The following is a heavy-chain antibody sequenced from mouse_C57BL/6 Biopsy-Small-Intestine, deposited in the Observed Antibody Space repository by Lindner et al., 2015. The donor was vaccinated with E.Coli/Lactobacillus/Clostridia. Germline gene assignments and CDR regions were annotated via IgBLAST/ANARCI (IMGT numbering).Heavy chain of an antibody. CDR2: IIPILNVA. Sequence: SVKVSCKASEGTFSNYGCRLGATGPGQGPEWMGRIIPILNVANYAQNLQGRVTITADTSTGTAYMDLSNLRPEDTAIYYCAREGRHGHLDIWGPGTLVTVSS. J-gene: IGHJ1*01. V-gene: IGHV1-63*02. CDR3: AREGRHGHLDI. CDR1: EGTFSNYG. D-gene: IGHD1-1*01.